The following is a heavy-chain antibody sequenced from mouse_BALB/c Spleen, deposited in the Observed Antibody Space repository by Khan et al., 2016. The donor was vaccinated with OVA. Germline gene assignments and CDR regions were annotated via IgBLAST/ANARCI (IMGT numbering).Heavy chain of an antibody. Sequence: EVQLQQSGPELVKPGASVRMSCRASGYTFTDYYMKWMKQSHGKSLEWIGDINPYNGDTFYNQKFKGKATLTVDKSSSTAYMQLNSLTSEDSAVYYCARGRFGVWGAGTTVTVSS. CDR3: ARGRFGV. J-gene: IGHJ1*01. V-gene: IGHV1-19*01. CDR1: GYTFTDYY. CDR2: INPYNGDT.